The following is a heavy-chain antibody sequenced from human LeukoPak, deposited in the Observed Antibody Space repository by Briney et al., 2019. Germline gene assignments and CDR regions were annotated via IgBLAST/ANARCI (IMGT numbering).Heavy chain of an antibody. J-gene: IGHJ6*03. Sequence: SETLSLTCVVSGGSISSGGYSWSWIRQPPGKGLEWIGYIYYSGSTYYNPSLKSRVTISVDTSKNQFSLNLSSVTAADTAVYYCARRLRYYYYMDVWGKGTTVTVSS. V-gene: IGHV4-30-4*07. CDR1: GGSISSGGYS. CDR2: IYYSGST. D-gene: IGHD4-17*01. CDR3: ARRLRYYYYMDV.